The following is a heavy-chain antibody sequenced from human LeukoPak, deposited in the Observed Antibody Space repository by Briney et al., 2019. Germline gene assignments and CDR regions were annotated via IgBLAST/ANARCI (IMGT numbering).Heavy chain of an antibody. D-gene: IGHD6-19*01. CDR1: GYTFTSYA. CDR3: ARDSSGPPGALDY. Sequence: ASVKVSCKASGYTFTSYAMHWVRQAPGQRLEWMGWIDAGNGNTKYSQKFQGRVTITRDTSASTAYMELSSLRSEDTAVYYCARDSSGPPGALDYWGQGTLVTVSS. V-gene: IGHV1-3*01. J-gene: IGHJ4*02. CDR2: IDAGNGNT.